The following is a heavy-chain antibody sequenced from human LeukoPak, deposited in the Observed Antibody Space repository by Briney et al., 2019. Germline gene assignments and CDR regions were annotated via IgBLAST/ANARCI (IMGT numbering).Heavy chain of an antibody. CDR3: ARDNGAMVRGVIIYYFDY. V-gene: IGHV3-33*01. J-gene: IGHJ4*02. D-gene: IGHD3-10*01. CDR1: GFTFSSYG. Sequence: PGRSLRLSCAASGFTFSSYGMHWVRQAPGKGLEWVAVIWYDGSNKYYADSVKGRFTISRDNSKNTLYLQMNSLRAEDTAVYYCARDNGAMVRGVIIYYFDYWGQGTLVTVSS. CDR2: IWYDGSNK.